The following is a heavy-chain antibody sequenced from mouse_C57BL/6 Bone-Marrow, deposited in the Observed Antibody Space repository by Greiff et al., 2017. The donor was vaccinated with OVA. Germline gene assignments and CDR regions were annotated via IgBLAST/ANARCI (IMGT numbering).Heavy chain of an antibody. D-gene: IGHD1-1*01. CDR3: FLTVVAPFDY. CDR2: IYPGNSDT. CDR1: GYTFTSYW. V-gene: IGHV1-5*01. Sequence: EVQLQESGTVLARPGASVKMSCKTSGYTFTSYWMHWVKQRPGQGLEWIGAIYPGNSDTSYNQKFKGKAKLTAVTSASTAYMELSSLTNVDSAVYYCFLTVVAPFDYWGQGTTLTVSS. J-gene: IGHJ2*01.